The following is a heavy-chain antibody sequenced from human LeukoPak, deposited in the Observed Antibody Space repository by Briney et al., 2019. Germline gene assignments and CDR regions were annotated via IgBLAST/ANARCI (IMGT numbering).Heavy chain of an antibody. CDR3: ARHLWGSGWYYFDY. J-gene: IGHJ4*02. V-gene: IGHV4-4*08. D-gene: IGHD6-19*01. CDR1: GGSISSYY. CDR2: ISTSGST. Sequence: SETLSLTCTVSGGSISSYYWSWIRQPAGKGLESIGHISTSGSTYYNPSLKSRVTISVDTSKNQFSLKLSSVTAADTAVYYCARHLWGSGWYYFDYWGQGTLVTVSS.